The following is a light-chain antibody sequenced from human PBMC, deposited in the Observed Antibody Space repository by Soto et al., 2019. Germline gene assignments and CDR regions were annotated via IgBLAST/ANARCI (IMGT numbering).Light chain of an antibody. V-gene: IGLV2-23*01. J-gene: IGLJ1*01. CDR1: SSDIGSYSL. CDR2: EDI. CDR3: YTYAGGSTYL. Sequence: QSSLTQPASVSGSPGQSITISCTGTSSDIGSYSLPSWYQHHPGKAPKLIIYEDIKGPSGVSNRFSGSKSGNTASLRISGLQAEDEADDYCYTYAGGSTYLFGSGTRVTVL.